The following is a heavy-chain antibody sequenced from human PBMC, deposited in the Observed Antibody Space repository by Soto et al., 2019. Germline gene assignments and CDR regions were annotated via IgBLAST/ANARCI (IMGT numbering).Heavy chain of an antibody. CDR1: GLTFRIYG. J-gene: IGHJ6*02. D-gene: IGHD2-8*02. CDR2: LTGSGGGT. CDR3: AKDSPILTV. V-gene: IGHV3-23*01. Sequence: GCLRLSCAASGLTFRIYGMTCVCQVPGTGLEWVSALTGSGGGTYYADSVMGRFTISRDNSKNTLYLQMNSLRAEDAAIYYCAKDSPILTVWGQGTTVTVSS.